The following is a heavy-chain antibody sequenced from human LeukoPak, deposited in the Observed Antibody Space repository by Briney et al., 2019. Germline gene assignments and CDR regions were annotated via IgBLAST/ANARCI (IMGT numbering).Heavy chain of an antibody. CDR2: IYYIGST. D-gene: IGHD2-15*01. CDR3: ARGTSQKVAHYMDV. V-gene: IGHV4-59*01. Sequence: SETLSLTCLVSGLSISSYYWSWIRQPPGKGLECHAYIYYIGSTNYNPSLKGQVTIPADTSKHQFSLKLSSVTAADTAVYYCARGTSQKVAHYMDVWGKGTTVTISS. CDR1: GLSISSYY. J-gene: IGHJ6*03.